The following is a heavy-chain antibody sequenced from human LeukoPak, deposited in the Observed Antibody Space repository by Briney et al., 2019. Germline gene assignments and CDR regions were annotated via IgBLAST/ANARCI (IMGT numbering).Heavy chain of an antibody. D-gene: IGHD4-23*01. J-gene: IGHJ3*02. CDR2: IIPIFGTA. CDR1: GGTFSSYA. V-gene: IGHV1-69*05. Sequence: VASVKVSCKASGGTFSSYAISWVRQAPGQGLEWMGRIIPIFGTANYAQKFQGRVTITTDESTSTAYMELRSLRSDDTAVYYCARDRIDGGTPCAFDIWGQGTMVTVSS. CDR3: ARDRIDGGTPCAFDI.